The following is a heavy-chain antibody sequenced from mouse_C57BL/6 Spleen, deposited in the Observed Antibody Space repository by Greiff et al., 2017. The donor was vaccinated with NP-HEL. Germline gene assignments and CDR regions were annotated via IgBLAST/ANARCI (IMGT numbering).Heavy chain of an antibody. J-gene: IGHJ2*01. Sequence: EVKLMESGGGLVKPGGSLKLSCAASGFTFSSYAMSWVRQTPEKRLEWVATISDGGSYTYYPDNVKGRFTISRDNAKNNLYLQMSHLKSEDTAMYYCARDWADYYFDYWGQGTTLTVSS. CDR2: ISDGGSYT. CDR3: ARDWADYYFDY. CDR1: GFTFSSYA. V-gene: IGHV5-4*01.